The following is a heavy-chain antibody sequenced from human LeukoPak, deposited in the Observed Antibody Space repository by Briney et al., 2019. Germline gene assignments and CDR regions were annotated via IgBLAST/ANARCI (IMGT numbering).Heavy chain of an antibody. Sequence: GASVKLSCKASGYTFTSYDINWVRQATGQGREWMGWMNPNSGNTGYAQTFQGRVTMTRNTSISTAYMELSSLRSEDTAVYYCAIRSGWYDESWGQGTLVTVSS. D-gene: IGHD6-19*01. CDR1: GYTFTSYD. V-gene: IGHV1-8*01. CDR2: MNPNSGNT. CDR3: AIRSGWYDES. J-gene: IGHJ4*02.